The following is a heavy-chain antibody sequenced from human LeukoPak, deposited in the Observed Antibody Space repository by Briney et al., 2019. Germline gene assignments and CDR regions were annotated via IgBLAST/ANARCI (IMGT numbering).Heavy chain of an antibody. CDR2: INDDGSST. Sequence: GGSLRLSCAVSGFTFRNYWVHWVRQAPGKGPVWVSRINDDGSSTSYADSVKGRFTISRDNAKNTVYLQMNSLRAEDTAVYYCASPSTSRGYSGYDYYYWGQGTLVTVSS. CDR3: ASPSTSRGYSGYDYYY. D-gene: IGHD5-12*01. V-gene: IGHV3-74*01. CDR1: GFTFRNYW. J-gene: IGHJ4*02.